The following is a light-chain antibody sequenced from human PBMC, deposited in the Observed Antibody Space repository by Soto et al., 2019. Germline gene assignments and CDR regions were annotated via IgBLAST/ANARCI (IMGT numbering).Light chain of an antibody. CDR1: QGISTD. V-gene: IGKV1-27*01. CDR3: QKYHSDPWT. CDR2: AAS. J-gene: IGKJ1*01. Sequence: DIPMTQSPSSLSASVGDRVTLTCRASQGISTDLAWYQQRPGKVPTLLIYAASTLQSGVPSRFSGSGSGTDFTLTISSLQPEDVATYYCQKYHSDPWTFGQGTKVEIK.